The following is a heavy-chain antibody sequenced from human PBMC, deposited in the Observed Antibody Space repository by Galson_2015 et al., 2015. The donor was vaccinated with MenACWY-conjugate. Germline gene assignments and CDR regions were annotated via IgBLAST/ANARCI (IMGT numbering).Heavy chain of an antibody. CDR3: AKEHILTGYSPGTHAFDI. V-gene: IGHV3-23*01. Sequence: SLRLSCAASGFTFSSYAMSWVRQAPGKGLEWVSATSGSGGSTYYADSVKGRFTISRDNSKNTLYLQMNSLRAEDTAVYYCAKEHILTGYSPGTHAFDIWGQGTMVTVSS. CDR1: GFTFSSYA. D-gene: IGHD3-9*01. J-gene: IGHJ3*02. CDR2: TSGSGGST.